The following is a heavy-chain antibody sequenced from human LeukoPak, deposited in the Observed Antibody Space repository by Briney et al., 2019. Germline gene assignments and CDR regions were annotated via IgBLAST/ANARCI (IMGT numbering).Heavy chain of an antibody. CDR1: GYTFTSYG. V-gene: IGHV1-18*01. J-gene: IGHJ6*03. CDR3: ARGSGGHYYYMDV. Sequence: PSASVKVSCKASGYTFTSYGISWVRQAPGQGLEWMGWISAYNGNTNYAQKLQGRVTMTTDTSTSTAYMELRSLSRNDTDVYYCARGSGGHYYYMDVWGKGTTVTVSS. CDR2: ISAYNGNT.